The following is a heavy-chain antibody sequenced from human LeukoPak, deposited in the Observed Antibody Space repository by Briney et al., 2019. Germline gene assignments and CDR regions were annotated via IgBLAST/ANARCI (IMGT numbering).Heavy chain of an antibody. Sequence: PSETLSLTCTGSGVSITSYYWSWIRQPPGKGLERIGYIYYSGSSHYNPSLMSRVTISVDMSKNQFSLKLTSVTAADTAVYYCASLMNIAAADFWGQGTLVTVSS. D-gene: IGHD6-13*01. CDR3: ASLMNIAAADF. J-gene: IGHJ4*02. CDR2: IYYSGSS. CDR1: GVSITSYY. V-gene: IGHV4-59*08.